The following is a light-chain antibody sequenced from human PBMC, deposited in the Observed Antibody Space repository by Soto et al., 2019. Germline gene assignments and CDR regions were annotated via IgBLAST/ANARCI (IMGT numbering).Light chain of an antibody. Sequence: QSALTQPASVSGSPGQSITISCTGTNSDVGANNYVSWYQQHPGKAPKLMISDVSHRPSGVSNRFSGSKSGNTASLTISGLQAEDEADYYCSSYTSSSSGVFGTGTKLTVL. J-gene: IGLJ1*01. V-gene: IGLV2-14*01. CDR1: NSDVGANNY. CDR3: SSYTSSSSGV. CDR2: DVS.